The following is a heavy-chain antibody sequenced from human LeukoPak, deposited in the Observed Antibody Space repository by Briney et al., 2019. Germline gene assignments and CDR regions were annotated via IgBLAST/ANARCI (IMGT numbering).Heavy chain of an antibody. V-gene: IGHV4-30-2*01. CDR1: GGSISSGGYY. CDR2: IYHSGST. J-gene: IGHJ4*02. CDR3: ARERPPLLPLDS. Sequence: PSQTLSLTCTVSGGSISSGGYYWSWIRQPPGKGLEWIGFIYHSGSTYYNPSLKSRVTISVDTSKNQFSLKLSSVTAADTAMYYCARERPPLLPLDSWGQGTLVTVSS. D-gene: IGHD2-15*01.